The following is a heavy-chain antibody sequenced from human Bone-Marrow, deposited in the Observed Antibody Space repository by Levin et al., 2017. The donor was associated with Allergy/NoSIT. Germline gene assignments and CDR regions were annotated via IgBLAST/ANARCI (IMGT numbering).Heavy chain of an antibody. CDR1: GFTFSSYA. CDR2: ISGSGGST. V-gene: IGHV3-23*01. D-gene: IGHD3-10*01. J-gene: IGHJ4*02. Sequence: GGSLRLSCAASGFTFSSYAMSWVRQAPGKGLEWVSAISGSGGSTYYADSVKGRFTISRDNSKNTLYLQMNSLRAEDTAVYYCAKDLYGSGSYYKKGRPFDYWGQGTLVTVSS. CDR3: AKDLYGSGSYYKKGRPFDY.